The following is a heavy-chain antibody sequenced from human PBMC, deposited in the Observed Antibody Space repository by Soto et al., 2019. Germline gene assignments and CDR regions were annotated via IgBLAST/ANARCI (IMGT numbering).Heavy chain of an antibody. J-gene: IGHJ6*02. Sequence: QVQLVQSGAEVKKPGASVKVSCKASGYTFTSYGISWVRQAPGQGLEWMGWISAYNGNTNYAQKLQGRVTMTTDTSTSTAYMERRSLGSDDTAVYYCARGGYCSSTSCYRYYYYYGMDVWGQGTTVTVSS. D-gene: IGHD2-2*01. CDR1: GYTFTSYG. CDR2: ISAYNGNT. CDR3: ARGGYCSSTSCYRYYYYYGMDV. V-gene: IGHV1-18*01.